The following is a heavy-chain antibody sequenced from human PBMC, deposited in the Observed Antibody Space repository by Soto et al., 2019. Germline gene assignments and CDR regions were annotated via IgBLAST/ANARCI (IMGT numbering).Heavy chain of an antibody. Sequence: ASVKVSCKASGGTFSSYAISAVRQAPGQGLEWMGGIIPIFGTANYAQKFQGRVTITADESTSTAYMELSSLRSEDTAVYYCARDLLVRGWYNWFDPWGQGNLVTVSS. J-gene: IGHJ5*02. V-gene: IGHV1-69*13. CDR1: GGTFSSYA. D-gene: IGHD3-10*01. CDR2: IIPIFGTA. CDR3: ARDLLVRGWYNWFDP.